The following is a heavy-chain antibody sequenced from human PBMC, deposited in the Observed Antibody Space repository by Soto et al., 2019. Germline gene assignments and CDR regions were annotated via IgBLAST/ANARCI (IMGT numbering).Heavy chain of an antibody. J-gene: IGHJ5*02. CDR1: GGSISSSSYY. V-gene: IGHV4-39*01. Sequence: SETLSLTCTVSGGSISSSSYYWGWIRQPPGKGLEWIGSIYYSGSTYYNPSLKSRVTISVDTSKNQFSLKLSSVTAADTAVYYCARRDYDILTGYYAWFDPWGQGTLVTVSS. D-gene: IGHD3-9*01. CDR2: IYYSGST. CDR3: ARRDYDILTGYYAWFDP.